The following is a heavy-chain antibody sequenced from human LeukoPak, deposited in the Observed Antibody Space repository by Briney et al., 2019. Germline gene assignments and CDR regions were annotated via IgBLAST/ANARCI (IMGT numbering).Heavy chain of an antibody. CDR2: IYYSGST. Sequence: NPSETLSLTCTVSGGSISSSSYYWGWIRQPPGKGLEWIGSIYYSGSTYYNPSLKSRVTISVDTSKNQFSLKLSSVTAADTAVYHCARHGMATTYDYWGQGTLVTVSS. CDR1: GGSISSSSYY. CDR3: ARHGMATTYDY. J-gene: IGHJ4*02. V-gene: IGHV4-39*01. D-gene: IGHD5-24*01.